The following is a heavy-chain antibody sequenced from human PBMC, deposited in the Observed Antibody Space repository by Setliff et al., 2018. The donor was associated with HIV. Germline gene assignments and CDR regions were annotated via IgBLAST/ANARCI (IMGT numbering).Heavy chain of an antibody. CDR3: ARDSTFFYGSGTSYNVVY. CDR2: IVPLVGTP. CDR1: GGSFSNYP. D-gene: IGHD3-10*01. J-gene: IGHJ4*02. Sequence: AASVKVSCKASGGSFSNYPISWVRQAPGQGLEWMGGIVPLVGTPNYAQKFQGRLTITADKSTRTAYLELSRLSYEVTAVYWCARDSTFFYGSGTSYNVVYWGQGTLVTVSS. V-gene: IGHV1-69*06.